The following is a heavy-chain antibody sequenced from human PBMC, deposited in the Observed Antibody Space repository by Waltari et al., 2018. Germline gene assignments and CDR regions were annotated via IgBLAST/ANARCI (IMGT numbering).Heavy chain of an antibody. CDR1: GYTFTGYY. Sequence: QVQLVQSGAEVKKPGASVKVSCQASGYTFTGYYMHWVRPVPGQGLEWMGRINPNSGGTNYAQKFQGRVTMTRDTSISTAYMELSRLRSDDTAVYYCAVYCSGGSCYSNFDYWGQGTLVTVSS. V-gene: IGHV1-2*06. D-gene: IGHD2-15*01. J-gene: IGHJ4*02. CDR3: AVYCSGGSCYSNFDY. CDR2: INPNSGGT.